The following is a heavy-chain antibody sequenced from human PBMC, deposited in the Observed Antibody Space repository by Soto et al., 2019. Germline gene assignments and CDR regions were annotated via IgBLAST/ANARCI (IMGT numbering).Heavy chain of an antibody. CDR1: GYTFTDCY. V-gene: IGHV1-2*02. CDR2: INPKRGGT. D-gene: IGHD6-13*01. J-gene: IGHJ4*02. Sequence: QVQLVQSGAEVKKPGPSVRVSCKASGYTFTDCYVHWVRQAPGQGLEWMGWINPKRGGTNIAQRFKGRVNMTRDMSINTAYMELNSLKSDDTAVYYCVRDGLVSSAKYYVDYWGQGTLVTVSS. CDR3: VRDGLVSSAKYYVDY.